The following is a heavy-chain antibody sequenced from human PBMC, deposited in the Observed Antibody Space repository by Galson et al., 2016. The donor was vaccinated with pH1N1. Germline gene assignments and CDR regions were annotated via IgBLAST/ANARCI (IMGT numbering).Heavy chain of an antibody. Sequence: SLRLSCAASGFTFSSYSMNWVRQAPGKGLEWVSYISSSSSTIYYADSVTGRFTISRDNAKNSLYLQLNSLRAGDTAVYYCARVSYDSSGYYYHYYYGMDVWGQGTRVTVSS. D-gene: IGHD3-22*01. CDR2: ISSSSSTI. CDR3: ARVSYDSSGYYYHYYYGMDV. V-gene: IGHV3-48*01. CDR1: GFTFSSYS. J-gene: IGHJ6*02.